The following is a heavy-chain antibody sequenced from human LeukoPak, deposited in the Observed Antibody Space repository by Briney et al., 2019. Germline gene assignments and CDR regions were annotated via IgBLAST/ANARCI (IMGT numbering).Heavy chain of an antibody. CDR3: AKDLHCSSTSCGSGY. Sequence: PGGSLRLSCAASGFTFSSYGMHWVRQAPGKGLEWVAFIRYDGSNKYYADSVKGRFTISRDNSKNTLYLQMNSLRAEDTAVYYCAKDLHCSSTSCGSGYWGQGTLVTVSP. CDR2: IRYDGSNK. CDR1: GFTFSSYG. V-gene: IGHV3-30*02. D-gene: IGHD2-2*01. J-gene: IGHJ4*02.